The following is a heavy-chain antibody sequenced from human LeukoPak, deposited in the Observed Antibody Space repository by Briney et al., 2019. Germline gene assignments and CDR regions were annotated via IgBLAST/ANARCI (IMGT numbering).Heavy chain of an antibody. V-gene: IGHV3-23*01. D-gene: IGHD6-19*01. CDR1: GFTFSTYS. CDR3: AKDVVPDSGWDLDY. Sequence: GGSLRLSCAASGFTFSTYSMTWVRQGPGKGLEWVSSIYPSGDSAFYADSVKGRFTISRDNSKNTLYLQMSSLRTEDTAIYYCAKDVVPDSGWDLDYWGQGTLVTVSS. CDR2: IYPSGDSA. J-gene: IGHJ4*02.